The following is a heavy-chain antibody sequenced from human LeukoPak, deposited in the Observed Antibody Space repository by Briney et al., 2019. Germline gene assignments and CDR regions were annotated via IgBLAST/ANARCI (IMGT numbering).Heavy chain of an antibody. CDR3: ARSGWYASDY. CDR1: GGSISSGDYY. V-gene: IGHV4-30-4*01. J-gene: IGHJ4*02. D-gene: IGHD6-19*01. CDR2: IYHSGST. Sequence: PSETLSLTCTVSGGSISSGDYYWSWIRQPPGKGLEWIGEIYHSGSTNYNPSLKSRVTISVDKSKNQFSLKLSSVTAADTAVYYCARSGWYASDYWGQGTLVTVSS.